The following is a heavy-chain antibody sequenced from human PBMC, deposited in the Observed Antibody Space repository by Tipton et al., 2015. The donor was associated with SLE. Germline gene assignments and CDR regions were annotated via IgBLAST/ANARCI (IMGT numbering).Heavy chain of an antibody. V-gene: IGHV3-20*04. J-gene: IGHJ5*02. CDR1: GFTFDDYA. CDR2: INWDGGST. D-gene: IGHD2-21*01. Sequence: GSLRLSCAASGFTFDDYAMNWVRQAPGKGLEWISNINWDGGSTIYADLVKGRFTISRDNAKNSLYLQMTSLRAEDTAFYYCVRDLAGRMGSWGQGALVIVSS. CDR3: VRDLAGRMGS.